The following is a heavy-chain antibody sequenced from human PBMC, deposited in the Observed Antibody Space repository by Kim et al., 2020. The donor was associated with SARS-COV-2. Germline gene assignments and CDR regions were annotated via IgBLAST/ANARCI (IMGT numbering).Heavy chain of an antibody. CDR2: ISYDGSNK. V-gene: IGHV3-30-3*01. D-gene: IGHD6-6*01. CDR1: GFTFSSYA. Sequence: GGSLRLSCAASGFTFSSYAMHWVRQAPGKGLEWVAVISYDGSNKYYADSVKGRFTISRDNSKNTLYLQMNSLRAEDTAVYYCARDRYEVQLVRNYYYYGMDVWGQGTTVTVSS. J-gene: IGHJ6*02. CDR3: ARDRYEVQLVRNYYYYGMDV.